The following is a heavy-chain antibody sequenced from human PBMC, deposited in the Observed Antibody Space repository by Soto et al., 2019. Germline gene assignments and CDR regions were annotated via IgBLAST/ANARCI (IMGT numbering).Heavy chain of an antibody. CDR3: ARMTERAPGIPMVRGGIMDDYYYYAMDV. V-gene: IGHV1-2*04. D-gene: IGHD3-10*01. CDR2: INPNSGGT. Sequence: GASVKVSCKASGYTFTGYYMHWVRQAPGQGLEWMGWINPNSGGTIYAQKFQGWVTMTRDTSISTAYMELSTLRSDDTTVYYCARMTERAPGIPMVRGGIMDDYYYYAMDVRGQGPTVTASS. CDR1: GYTFTGYY. J-gene: IGHJ6*02.